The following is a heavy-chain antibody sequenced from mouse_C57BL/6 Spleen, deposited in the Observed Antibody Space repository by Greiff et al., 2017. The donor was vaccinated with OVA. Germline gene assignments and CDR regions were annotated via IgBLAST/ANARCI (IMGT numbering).Heavy chain of an antibody. CDR1: GYTFTDYE. Sequence: QVQLKESGAELVRPGASVTLSCKASGYTFTDYEMHWVKQTPVHGLEWIGAIDPETGGTAYNPKFKGKAILTADKSSSTAYMELRSLTSEDSAVYYCTRSNCAHFDYWGQGTTLTVSS. CDR2: IDPETGGT. D-gene: IGHD4-1*01. J-gene: IGHJ2*01. CDR3: TRSNCAHFDY. V-gene: IGHV1-15*01.